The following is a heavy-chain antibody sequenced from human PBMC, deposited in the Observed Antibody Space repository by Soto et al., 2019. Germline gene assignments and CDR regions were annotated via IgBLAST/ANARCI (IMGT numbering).Heavy chain of an antibody. J-gene: IGHJ4*02. CDR1: GGSIRGGGYY. CDR2: IYYIGGT. CDR3: ARDRGYYGSETIYYFDS. V-gene: IGHV4-31*03. Sequence: QVQLQESGPGLVKPSQTLSLTCTVSGGSIRGGGYYWSWIRQHPGKGLECIGYIYYIGGTYYNTSLKSRATISVDKSKNQFSLKLSSVTAADTAVYYCARDRGYYGSETIYYFDSWGQGTLVTVSS. D-gene: IGHD3-10*01.